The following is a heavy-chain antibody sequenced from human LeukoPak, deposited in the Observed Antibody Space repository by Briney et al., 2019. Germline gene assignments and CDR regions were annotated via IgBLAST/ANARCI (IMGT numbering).Heavy chain of an antibody. Sequence: GGFLRLSCAASGFTFSSYAMHWVRQAPGKGLEWVAVLSYDGSNKYYADSVKGRFTISRDNSKNTLYLQMNSLRAEDTAVYYCARDDGSVYYYDSSGLFDYWGQGTLVTVSS. CDR1: GFTFSSYA. CDR2: LSYDGSNK. V-gene: IGHV3-30-3*01. J-gene: IGHJ4*02. CDR3: ARDDGSVYYYDSSGLFDY. D-gene: IGHD3-22*01.